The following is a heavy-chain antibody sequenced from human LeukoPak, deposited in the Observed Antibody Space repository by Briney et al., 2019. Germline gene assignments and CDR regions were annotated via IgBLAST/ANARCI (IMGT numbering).Heavy chain of an antibody. CDR3: AREVLTATFDY. V-gene: IGHV4-59*01. CDR2: IYYSGST. Sequence: PSETLSLTCTVSGGSISSYYWSWIRQPPGKGLEWIGYIYYSGSTNYNPSLKSRVTISVDTSKNQFSLKLSSVTAADTAVYYCAREVLTATFDYWGQGTLVTVSS. J-gene: IGHJ4*02. CDR1: GGSISSYY. D-gene: IGHD2-21*02.